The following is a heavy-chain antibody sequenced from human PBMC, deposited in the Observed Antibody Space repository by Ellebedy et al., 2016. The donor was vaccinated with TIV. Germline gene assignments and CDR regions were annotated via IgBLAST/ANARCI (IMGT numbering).Heavy chain of an antibody. CDR3: AKGGGSSRYCGGDCYSGNWFDP. J-gene: IGHJ5*02. D-gene: IGHD2-21*01. V-gene: IGHV3-9*01. Sequence: SLKISCAASGFTFDDYAMHWVRQAPGKGLEWVSGISWNSGSIGYADSVKGRFTISRDNAKNSLYLQMNSLRAEDTALYYCAKGGGSSRYCGGDCYSGNWFDPWGQGTLVTVSS. CDR2: ISWNSGSI. CDR1: GFTFDDYA.